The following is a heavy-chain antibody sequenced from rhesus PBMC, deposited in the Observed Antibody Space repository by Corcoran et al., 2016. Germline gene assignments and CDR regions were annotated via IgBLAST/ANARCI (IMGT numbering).Heavy chain of an antibody. CDR2: IYGCGGGT. D-gene: IGHD1-1*01. Sequence: QVQLQESGPGLVKPSETLSLICAVPGGSNSDDYYWSWIRQPPGKGLEWIGYIYGCGGGTNYNPSLEYRGTISIDSSKHQFSLKLSSVTAADTAVYYCARENYLYGMASWGQGVVVTVTS. J-gene: IGHJ6*01. CDR3: ARENYLYGMAS. V-gene: IGHV4-106*01. CDR1: GGSNSDDYY.